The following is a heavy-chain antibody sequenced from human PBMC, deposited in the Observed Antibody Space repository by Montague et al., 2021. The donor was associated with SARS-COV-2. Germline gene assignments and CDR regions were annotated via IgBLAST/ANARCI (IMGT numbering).Heavy chain of an antibody. Sequence: SLRLSCSASGFTFDDYAMHWVRQAPGKGLEWVSLISWDGGNTYYXDSVKGRFTISRDNSKNSLYLQMNSLRAEDTALYYCAKDIERLRWGDYGMDVWGQGTTVTVSS. CDR1: GFTFDDYA. V-gene: IGHV3-43D*03. CDR2: ISWDGGNT. D-gene: IGHD4-23*01. J-gene: IGHJ6*02. CDR3: AKDIERLRWGDYGMDV.